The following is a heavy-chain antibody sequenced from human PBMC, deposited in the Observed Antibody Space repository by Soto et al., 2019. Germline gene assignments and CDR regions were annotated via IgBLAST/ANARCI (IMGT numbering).Heavy chain of an antibody. V-gene: IGHV4-31*03. J-gene: IGHJ3*02. CDR1: GGSISSGGYY. CDR3: ARGAHHITMIVVVIDRLAFDI. CDR2: IYYSGST. Sequence: PSETLSLTCTVSGGSISSGGYYWSWIRQHPWKGLEWIGYIYYSGSTYYNPSLKSRVTISVDTSKNQFSLKLSSVTAADTAVYYCARGAHHITMIVVVIDRLAFDIWGQGTMVT. D-gene: IGHD3-22*01.